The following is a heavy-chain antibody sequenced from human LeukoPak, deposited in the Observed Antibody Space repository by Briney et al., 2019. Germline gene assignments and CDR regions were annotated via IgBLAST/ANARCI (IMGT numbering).Heavy chain of an antibody. V-gene: IGHV1-69*13. D-gene: IGHD4-17*01. CDR3: ARALYGDYGNYYYYMDV. Sequence: SVKVSCKASGYTFTGYYMHWVRQAPGQGLEWMGGIIPIFGTANYAQKFQGRVTITADESTSTAYMELSSLRSEDTAVYYCARALYGDYGNYYYYMDVWGKGTTVTISS. CDR2: IIPIFGTA. J-gene: IGHJ6*03. CDR1: GYTFTGYY.